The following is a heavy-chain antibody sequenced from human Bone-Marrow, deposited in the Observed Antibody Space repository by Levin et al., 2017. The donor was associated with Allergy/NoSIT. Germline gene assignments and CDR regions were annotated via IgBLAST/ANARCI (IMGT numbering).Heavy chain of an antibody. Sequence: PGGSLRLSCAASGFTFNNAWMNWVRQAPGKGLEWVGRIKSESDGGTIDYVAPVKGRFSISRDDSKNMLYLQMDSLKTEDTAVYYCTTVDLWTGYFEYWGQGALVTVSS. CDR3: TTVDLWTGYFEY. J-gene: IGHJ4*02. CDR2: IKSESDGGTI. V-gene: IGHV3-15*01. D-gene: IGHD3/OR15-3a*01. CDR1: GFTFNNAW.